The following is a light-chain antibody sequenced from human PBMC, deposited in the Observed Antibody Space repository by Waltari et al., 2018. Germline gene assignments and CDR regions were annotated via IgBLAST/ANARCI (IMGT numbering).Light chain of an antibody. CDR2: EGN. CDR1: SGHVSPTSY. CDR3: FFYMGSGIWV. V-gene: IGLV8-61*01. Sequence: QTVVPQAPSLSVSPGGTVTLTCALSSGHVSPTSYATWYQQTPGHTPRTRVYEGNSRSSGFPDRFSGSILGNTAALTITGAQADDESHYFCFFYMGSGIWVSGGGTKLTVL. J-gene: IGLJ3*02.